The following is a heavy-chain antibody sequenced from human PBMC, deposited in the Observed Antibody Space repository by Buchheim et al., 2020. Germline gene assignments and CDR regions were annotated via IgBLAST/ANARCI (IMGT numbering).Heavy chain of an antibody. CDR2: ISYDGSNK. CDR3: ARVKGLLWFGESRRNYYYGMDV. V-gene: IGHV3-30*04. J-gene: IGHJ6*02. CDR1: GFTFSSYA. Sequence: QVQLVESGGGVVQPGRSLRLSCAASGFTFSSYAMHWVRQAPGKGLEWVAVISYDGSNKYYADSVKGRFTIPRDNSKNTLYLQMNSLRAEDTAVYYCARVKGLLWFGESRRNYYYGMDVWGQGTT. D-gene: IGHD3-10*01.